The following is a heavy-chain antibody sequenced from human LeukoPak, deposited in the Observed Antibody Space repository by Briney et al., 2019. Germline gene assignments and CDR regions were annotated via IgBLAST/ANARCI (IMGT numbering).Heavy chain of an antibody. Sequence: GESLKISCKGSGYSFTSYWIGWVRQMPGKGLEWMGIIYPGDSGTRYSPSFQGQVTISADKSISTAYLQWSSLKASDTAMYYCARHGTATNYYYGMDVWGQGTTVTVSS. CDR2: IYPGDSGT. CDR1: GYSFTSYW. V-gene: IGHV5-51*01. CDR3: ARHGTATNYYYGMDV. D-gene: IGHD5-18*01. J-gene: IGHJ6*02.